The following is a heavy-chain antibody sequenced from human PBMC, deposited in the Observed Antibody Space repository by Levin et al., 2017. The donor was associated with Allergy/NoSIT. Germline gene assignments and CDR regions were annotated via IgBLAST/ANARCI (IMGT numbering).Heavy chain of an antibody. Sequence: PGGSLRLSCAASGFTFSSYAMHWVRQAPGKGLEWVAVISYDGSNKYYADSVKGRFTISRDNSKNTLYLQMNSLRAEDTAVYYCARDSTGGVVPAASRFDYWGQGTLVTVSS. CDR3: ARDSTGGVVPAASRFDY. CDR1: GFTFSSYA. J-gene: IGHJ4*02. D-gene: IGHD2-2*01. CDR2: ISYDGSNK. V-gene: IGHV3-30-3*01.